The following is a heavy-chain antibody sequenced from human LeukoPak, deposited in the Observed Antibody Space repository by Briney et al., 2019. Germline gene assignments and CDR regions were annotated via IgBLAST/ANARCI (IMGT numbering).Heavy chain of an antibody. Sequence: SGPTLVKPTQPLTLTCTFSGFSLSTSGVGVGWIRQPPGKALEWLALIYWDDDKRYSPSLKSRLTITKDTSKDQVVLTMTNMDPVDTATYYCAHRGYYYYGMDVWGKGTTVTVSS. CDR3: AHRGYYYYGMDV. J-gene: IGHJ6*04. CDR2: IYWDDDK. CDR1: GFSLSTSGVG. V-gene: IGHV2-5*02.